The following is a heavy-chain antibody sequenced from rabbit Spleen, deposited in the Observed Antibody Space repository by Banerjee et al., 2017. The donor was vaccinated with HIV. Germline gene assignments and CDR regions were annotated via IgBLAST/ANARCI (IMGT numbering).Heavy chain of an antibody. CDR1: GFSFSSSYW. V-gene: IGHV1S45*01. CDR3: ARDLVGVIGWNFYL. Sequence: QEQLEESGGDLVKPEGSLTLTCTASGFSFSSSYWICWVRQAPGKGLEWIACIYAGFGGSAYYASWAKGRFTISKTSSTTVALQMTSLTAADTATYFCARDLVGVIGWNFYLWGPGTLVTVS. J-gene: IGHJ4*01. D-gene: IGHD1-1*01. CDR2: IYAGFGGSA.